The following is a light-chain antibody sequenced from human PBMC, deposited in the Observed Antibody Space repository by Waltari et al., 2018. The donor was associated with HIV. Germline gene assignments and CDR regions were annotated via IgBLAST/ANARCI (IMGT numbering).Light chain of an antibody. J-gene: IGLJ1*01. V-gene: IGLV2-14*01. CDR2: EVT. Sequence: QSALTQPASVSGSPGQSITISCAGTSSDVGGYNFVSWYQQHPDKAPILLIYEVTERPSGVSNRFSGSKSDNTASLTISGLQSEDEADYYCSSYTSSSTLVFGTGTKVTV. CDR1: SSDVGGYNF. CDR3: SSYTSSSTLV.